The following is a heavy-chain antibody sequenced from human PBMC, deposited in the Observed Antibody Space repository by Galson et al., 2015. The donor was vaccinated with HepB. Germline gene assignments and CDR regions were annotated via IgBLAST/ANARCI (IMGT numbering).Heavy chain of an antibody. CDR3: AKPRSPGYSGSFFDF. V-gene: IGHV3-30*18. J-gene: IGHJ4*02. D-gene: IGHD6-6*01. CDR2: ISYDGSDK. Sequence: SLRLSCAASGFTFSSYGMYWVRQAPGKGLEWVAVISYDGSDKYYTDSVKGRFTISRDNSKNTLYLQMNSLRAEDTAVYYCAKPRSPGYSGSFFDFWGQGTLVTVSS. CDR1: GFTFSSYG.